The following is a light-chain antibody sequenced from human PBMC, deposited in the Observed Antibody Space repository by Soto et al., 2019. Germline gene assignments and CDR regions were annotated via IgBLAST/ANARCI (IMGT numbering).Light chain of an antibody. CDR1: QISRRN. J-gene: IGKJ2*01. V-gene: IGKV1-39*01. CDR3: HQSYSTPYT. Sequence: DIQMTQSPSPLSASVGDRVTISCRASQISRRNLNWYQQQPGNAPKLLIFFASSLQSGVPSRLSGSGSRTAVTRTITNRQPEDFTTYFGHQSYSTPYTWGPGTKVEIK. CDR2: FAS.